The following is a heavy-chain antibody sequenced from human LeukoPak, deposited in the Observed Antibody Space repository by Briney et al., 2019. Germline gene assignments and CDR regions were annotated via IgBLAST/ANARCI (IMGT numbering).Heavy chain of an antibody. V-gene: IGHV4-39*01. CDR1: GGSIINTNYY. CDR2: IYYSGNT. J-gene: IGHJ4*02. Sequence: SETLSLTCTVSGGSIINTNYYWAWIRQPPGRGLEWMGGIYYSGNTYYNPSLKSRVTISVDTSKNEFSLKLSSVTAADTAVYYCARRRRATPILSDYWGQGTLVTVSS. D-gene: IGHD3-10*01. CDR3: ARRRRATPILSDY.